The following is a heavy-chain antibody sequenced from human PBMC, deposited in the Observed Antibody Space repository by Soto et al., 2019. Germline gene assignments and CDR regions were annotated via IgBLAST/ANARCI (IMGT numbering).Heavy chain of an antibody. J-gene: IGHJ6*02. CDR1: GFTFSSYG. CDR3: ARENWDSGYDAHYYYYGMDV. CDR2: IWYDGSNK. Sequence: GGSLRLSCAASGFTFSSYGMHWVRQAPGKGLEWVAVIWYDGSNKYYADSVKGRFTISRDNSKNTLYLQMNSLRAEDTAVYYCARENWDSGYDAHYYYYGMDVWGQGTTVTVS. D-gene: IGHD5-12*01. V-gene: IGHV3-33*01.